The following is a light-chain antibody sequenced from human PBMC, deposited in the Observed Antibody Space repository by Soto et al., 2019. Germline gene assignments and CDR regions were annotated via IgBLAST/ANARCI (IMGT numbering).Light chain of an antibody. J-gene: IGKJ1*01. CDR3: QQYYNWQPWT. V-gene: IGKV3-15*01. CDR1: QSLSSY. CDR2: GAS. Sequence: EIVLTQSPATLSVSLGERATLSCRASQSLSSYLAWYQQKPGQAPRLLIYGASTRATGIPARFSGSGSGTEFTLTISSLQSEEFAVYYCQQYYNWQPWTFGQGTKGDIK.